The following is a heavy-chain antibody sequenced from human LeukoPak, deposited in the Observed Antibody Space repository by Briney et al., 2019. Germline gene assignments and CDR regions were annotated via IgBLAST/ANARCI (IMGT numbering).Heavy chain of an antibody. D-gene: IGHD6-19*01. CDR2: IYYSGST. V-gene: IGHV4-59*01. Sequence: ASETLSLTCTVSGGFISSNYWSWIRQPPGKGLEWIGYIYYSGSTNYNPSLKSRVTISVDTSKNQFSLKLSSVTAADTAVYYCARLSGQASSGWSTYYYYYGMDVWGQGTTVTVSS. CDR3: ARLSGQASSGWSTYYYYYGMDV. J-gene: IGHJ6*02. CDR1: GGFISSNY.